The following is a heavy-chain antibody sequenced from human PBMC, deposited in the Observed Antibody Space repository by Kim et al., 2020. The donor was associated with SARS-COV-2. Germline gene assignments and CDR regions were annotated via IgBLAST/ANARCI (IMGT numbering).Heavy chain of an antibody. J-gene: IGHJ6*01. V-gene: IGHV3-30*04. D-gene: IGHD3-9*01. CDR2: ISYDGSNK. CDR1: GFTFSSYA. Sequence: GGSLRLSCAASGFTFSSYAMHWVRQAPGKGLEWVAVISYDGSNKYYADSVKGRFTISRDNSKNTLYLQMNSLRAEDTAVYYCARDKLLRYCDWSQYGMDV. CDR3: ARDKLLRYCDWSQYGMDV.